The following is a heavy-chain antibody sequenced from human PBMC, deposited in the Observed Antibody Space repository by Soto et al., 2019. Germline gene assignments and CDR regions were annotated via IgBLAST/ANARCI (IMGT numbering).Heavy chain of an antibody. CDR2: ISYDGSNK. J-gene: IGHJ6*02. D-gene: IGHD2-15*01. CDR1: GFIFSSYG. V-gene: IGHV3-30*18. Sequence: GGSLRLSCAASGFIFSSYGMHWVRQAPGKGLDWVAAISYDGSNKYYADSVKGRFTISRDNSKNTLYLQMNSPRAEDTAVYYYVKDRVCSGGSCRNFYGMDVWGQGTMVTVSS. CDR3: VKDRVCSGGSCRNFYGMDV.